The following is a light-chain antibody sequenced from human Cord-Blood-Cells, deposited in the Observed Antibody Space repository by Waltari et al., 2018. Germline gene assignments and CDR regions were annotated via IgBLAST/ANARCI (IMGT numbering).Light chain of an antibody. CDR2: DVS. CDR1: SRHAGGYNY. V-gene: IGLV2-14*01. CDR3: SSYTSSSTPVV. J-gene: IGLJ2*01. Sequence: QSAWTQPASESGSPGQSMTISCTSTSRHAGGYNYVSWYQQHPGKAPKLMVYDVSNRPSGVSNRFSGSKSGNTASLTISGLQAEDEADYYCSSYTSSSTPVVFGGGTKLTVL.